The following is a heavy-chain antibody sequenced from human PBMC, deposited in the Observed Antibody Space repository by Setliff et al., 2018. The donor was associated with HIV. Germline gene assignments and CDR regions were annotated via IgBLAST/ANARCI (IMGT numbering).Heavy chain of an antibody. J-gene: IGHJ4*02. D-gene: IGHD6-19*01. CDR2: IFSTAST. Sequence: SEPLSLTCTVSDGSISTGRYYWGWIRQPPGKGLEWIGNIFSTASTYYNPSLKGRVSMSVDASKNQFSLKLRFVTAADTAVYYCARTPNSSGWYPYFDSWGQGTLVTVSS. CDR3: ARTPNSSGWYPYFDS. CDR1: DGSISTGRYY. V-gene: IGHV4-39*07.